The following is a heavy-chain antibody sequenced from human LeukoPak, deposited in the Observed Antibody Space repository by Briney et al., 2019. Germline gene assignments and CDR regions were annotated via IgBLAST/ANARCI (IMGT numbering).Heavy chain of an antibody. D-gene: IGHD1-14*01. CDR1: GFTFSDYY. CDR2: ISSSGRTM. J-gene: IGHJ6*04. CDR3: AKHRRSGYGMDV. V-gene: IGHV3-11*01. Sequence: GGSLRLSCAASGFTFSDYYMSWIRQAPGKGLEWVSYISSSGRTMYYADSVQGRFTISRDNAKNSLYLQMNSLRAEDTAVYYCAKHRRSGYGMDVWGKGTTVTVSS.